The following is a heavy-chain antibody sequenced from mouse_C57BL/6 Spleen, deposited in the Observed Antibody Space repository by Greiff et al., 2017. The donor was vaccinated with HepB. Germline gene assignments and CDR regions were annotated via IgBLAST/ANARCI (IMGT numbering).Heavy chain of an antibody. V-gene: IGHV1-50*01. CDR1: GYTFTSYW. CDR2: IDPSDSYT. CDR3: ARDSSGKGY. D-gene: IGHD3-2*02. J-gene: IGHJ2*01. Sequence: QVQLQQPGAELVKPGASVKLSCKASGYTFTSYWMQWVKQRPGQGLEWIGEIDPSDSYTNYNQKFKGKATLTVDTSSSTAYMQLSSLTPEDSAVYYCARDSSGKGYWGQGTTLTVSS.